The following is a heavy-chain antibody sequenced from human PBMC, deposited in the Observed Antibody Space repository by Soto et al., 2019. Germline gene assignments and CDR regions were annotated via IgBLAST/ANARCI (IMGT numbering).Heavy chain of an antibody. CDR2: IYHGLSI. D-gene: IGHD3-16*01. CDR3: ATHGGYYFDY. CDR1: SGSFSVYY. V-gene: IGHV4-34*01. J-gene: IGHJ4*02. Sequence: QVQLQQWGAGLLKPSETLSLNCAVYSGSFSVYYWSWIRQPPGKGLEWIGEIYHGLSIVYNPSLKSRVTISGDSSKNQFSLKLSSVTAADTAVYYCATHGGYYFDYWGQGTLVTVSS.